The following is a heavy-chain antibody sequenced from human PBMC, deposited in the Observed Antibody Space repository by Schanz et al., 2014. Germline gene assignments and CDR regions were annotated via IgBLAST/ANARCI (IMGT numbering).Heavy chain of an antibody. CDR3: AKGRFGELSAFDI. J-gene: IGHJ3*02. D-gene: IGHD3-10*01. CDR1: GFSVGNKY. CDR2: INGDGSRT. V-gene: IGHV3-74*02. Sequence: EVQLVESGGGLVQPGGSLRLSCAASGFSVGNKYMNWVRQAPGKGLVWVSRINGDGSRTAYADSVKGRFTISRDNAKNTLYLQMNSLRAEDTAVYYCAKGRFGELSAFDIWGQGTMVTVSS.